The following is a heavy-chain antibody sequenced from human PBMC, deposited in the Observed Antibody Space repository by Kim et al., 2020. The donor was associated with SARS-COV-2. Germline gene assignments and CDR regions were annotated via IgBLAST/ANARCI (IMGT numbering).Heavy chain of an antibody. CDR1: GGTFSSYA. J-gene: IGHJ6*02. Sequence: SVKVSCKASGGTFSSYAISWVRQAPGQGLEWMGGIIPIFGTANYAQKFQGRVTITADESTSTAYMELSSLRSEDTAVYYCARVGPYSSSFYFSSVLFYYGMDVWGQGTTVTVSS. CDR2: IIPIFGTA. D-gene: IGHD6-6*01. CDR3: ARVGPYSSSFYFSSVLFYYGMDV. V-gene: IGHV1-69*13.